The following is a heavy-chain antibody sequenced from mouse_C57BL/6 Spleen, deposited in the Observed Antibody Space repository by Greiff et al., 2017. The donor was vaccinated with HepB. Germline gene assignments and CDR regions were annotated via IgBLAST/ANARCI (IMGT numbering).Heavy chain of an antibody. V-gene: IGHV5-17*01. J-gene: IGHJ1*03. CDR1: GFTFSDYG. CDR2: ISSGSSTI. D-gene: IGHD1-1*01. CDR3: AKPYYYGSSPYFDV. Sequence: EVQRVESGGGLVKPGGSLKLSCAASGFTFSDYGMHWVRQAPEKGLEWVAYISSGSSTIYYADTVKGRFTISRDNAKNTLFLQMTSLRSEDTAMYYCAKPYYYGSSPYFDVWGTGTTVTVSS.